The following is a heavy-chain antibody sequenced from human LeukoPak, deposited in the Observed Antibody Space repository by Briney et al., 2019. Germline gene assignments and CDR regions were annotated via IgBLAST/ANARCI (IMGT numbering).Heavy chain of an antibody. D-gene: IGHD6-13*01. CDR2: INSDASSA. V-gene: IGHV3-74*01. CDR1: GFTFSAYW. CDR3: AKDSVPVAAAVHFDY. J-gene: IGHJ4*02. Sequence: GGSLRLSCAASGFTFSAYWMHWARQAPGKGLVWVSRINSDASSASYADSVKGRFTISRDNSKNTLYLQMNSLRAEDTAVYYCAKDSVPVAAAVHFDYWGQGTLVTVSS.